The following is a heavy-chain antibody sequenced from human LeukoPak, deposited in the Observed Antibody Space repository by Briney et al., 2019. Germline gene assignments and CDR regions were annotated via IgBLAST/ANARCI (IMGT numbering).Heavy chain of an antibody. D-gene: IGHD3-3*01. V-gene: IGHV1-2*02. CDR2: INPNSGGT. J-gene: IGHJ5*02. Sequence: GAPVKVSCKASGYTFTGYYMHWVRQAPGQGLEWMGWINPNSGGTNYAQKFQGRVTMTRDTSISTAYMELSRLRSDDTAVYYCARVADYDFWSGYYAWGQGTLVTVSS. CDR1: GYTFTGYY. CDR3: ARVADYDFWSGYYA.